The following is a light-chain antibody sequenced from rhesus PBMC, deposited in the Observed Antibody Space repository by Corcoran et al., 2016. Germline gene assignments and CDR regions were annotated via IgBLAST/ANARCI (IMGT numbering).Light chain of an antibody. CDR2: AAS. J-gene: IGKJ3*01. Sequence: DIQMTQSPSSLSASVGDTVTITCRASQGISSDLNWFQQKPGKAPKLLIYAASSLESGVPSRFSGSGSGTEFTLTISSRQPEDFAAYYCLQHNSYPFTFGPGTKLDIK. CDR3: LQHNSYPFT. CDR1: QGISSD. V-gene: IGKV1-28*01.